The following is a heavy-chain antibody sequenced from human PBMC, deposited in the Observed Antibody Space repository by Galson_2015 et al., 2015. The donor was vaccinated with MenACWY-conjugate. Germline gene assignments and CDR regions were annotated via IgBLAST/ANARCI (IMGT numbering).Heavy chain of an antibody. CDR1: GFTFNTHW. Sequence: SLRLSCAASGFTFNTHWMGWVRQAPGKGLEWVANIKQDGSAKYYVDSVKGRFTISRDNAKNSLYLQMDSLRAEDTAVYYCARAKEQWLSKTFDIWGQGTMVTVSS. J-gene: IGHJ3*02. CDR3: ARAKEQWLSKTFDI. V-gene: IGHV3-7*01. D-gene: IGHD6-19*01. CDR2: IKQDGSAK.